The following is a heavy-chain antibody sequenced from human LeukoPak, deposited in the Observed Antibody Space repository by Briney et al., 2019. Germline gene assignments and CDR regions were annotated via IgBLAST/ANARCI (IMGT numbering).Heavy chain of an antibody. CDR2: ISSTGGTT. CDR3: AREGDTAMVFYYMDV. Sequence: GGTLRLSCAASGITFSSYGMSWVRQAPGKGLEWVSSISSTGGTTYYADSVKGRFTISRDNSKNTLYLQMNSLRAEDTAVYYCAREGDTAMVFYYMDVWGKGTTVTVSS. J-gene: IGHJ6*03. CDR1: GITFSSYG. D-gene: IGHD5-18*01. V-gene: IGHV3-23*01.